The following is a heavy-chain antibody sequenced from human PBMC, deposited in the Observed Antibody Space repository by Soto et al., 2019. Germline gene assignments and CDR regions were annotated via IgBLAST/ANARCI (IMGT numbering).Heavy chain of an antibody. J-gene: IGHJ5*02. D-gene: IGHD6-13*01. V-gene: IGHV4-34*01. CDR1: SGSFSGYY. CDR2: INHSGGT. Sequence: PSETLSLTCVVHSGSFSGYYWSWIRQPPGKGLEWIGEINHSGGTNYNPSLKSRITLSVDTSKNQFSLKLSYVTAADTAVYYRARKRFGYSSSGRWFDPWGQGTLVTVSS. CDR3: ARKRFGYSSSGRWFDP.